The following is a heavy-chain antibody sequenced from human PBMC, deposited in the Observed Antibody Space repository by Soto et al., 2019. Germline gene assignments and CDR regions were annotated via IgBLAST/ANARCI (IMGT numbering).Heavy chain of an antibody. V-gene: IGHV1-46*01. Sequence: QVQLVQSGAEVKKPGASVKVSCKASGYTFTSYYVHWVRQAPGQGLEWMGIINPSGGSINYAEELEGRVTMTRDMSTSTVYMELRSLKSEDTAVYYCARVTPPEDGMDVWGQGTTVTVSS. CDR3: ARVTPPEDGMDV. J-gene: IGHJ6*02. CDR1: GYTFTSYY. CDR2: INPSGGSI.